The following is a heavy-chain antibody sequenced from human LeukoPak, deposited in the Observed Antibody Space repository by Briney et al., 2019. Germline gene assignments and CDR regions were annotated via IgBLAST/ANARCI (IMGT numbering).Heavy chain of an antibody. Sequence: GGSLRLSCAASGFTFSSYAMHWVRQAPGKGLEWVAVISYDGSNKYYADSVKGRFTISRDNSKNTLYLQMNSLRAEDTAVYYCARDRWYYYDSSDYYHDAFDIWGQGTMVTVSS. CDR3: ARDRWYYYDSSDYYHDAFDI. CDR2: ISYDGSNK. CDR1: GFTFSSYA. J-gene: IGHJ3*02. D-gene: IGHD3-22*01. V-gene: IGHV3-30*04.